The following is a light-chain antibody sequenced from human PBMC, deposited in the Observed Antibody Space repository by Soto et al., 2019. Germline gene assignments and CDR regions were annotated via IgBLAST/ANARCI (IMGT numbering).Light chain of an antibody. J-gene: IGKJ1*01. CDR1: QPISVW. CDR3: QQYNSYSWT. Sequence: DIQMTQSPATLSASVGDRVTITCRASQPISVWLAWYQLKPGKAPKLLIFQASSLESGVPSRFSGSGSGTEFTLTISSLQPDDFATYYCQQYNSYSWTFGQGTKVEIK. V-gene: IGKV1-5*03. CDR2: QAS.